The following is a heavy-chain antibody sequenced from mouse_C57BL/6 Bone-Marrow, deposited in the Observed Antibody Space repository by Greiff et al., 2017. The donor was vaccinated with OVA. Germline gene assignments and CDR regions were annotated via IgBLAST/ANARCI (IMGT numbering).Heavy chain of an antibody. V-gene: IGHV5-17*01. CDR3: ARGDSYYYGSSYGYFDV. J-gene: IGHJ1*03. CDR2: ISSGSSTI. CDR1: GFTFSDYG. Sequence: EVKVEESGGGLVKPGGSLKLSCAASGFTFSDYGMHLVRQAPEQGLEWVAYISSGSSTIYYASTVKGRFPISSDHAKNTLFLQMTSLRSEDTAMYYCARGDSYYYGSSYGYFDVWGTGTTVTVSS. D-gene: IGHD1-1*01.